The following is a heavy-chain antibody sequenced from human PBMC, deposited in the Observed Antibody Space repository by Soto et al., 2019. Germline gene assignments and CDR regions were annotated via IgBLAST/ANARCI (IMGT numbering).Heavy chain of an antibody. J-gene: IGHJ4*02. CDR2: IYHSGNT. CDR3: ARHQGFAVYYYDSSGYYPDY. V-gene: IGHV4-39*01. D-gene: IGHD3-22*01. CDR1: GGSFSSSSYY. Sequence: SETLSLTCTVSGGSFSSSSYYWGWIRQPPGKGLEWIGSIYHSGNTYYNPSLKSRVTISADTSKNQFSLNVTSVTAADTAVYYCARHQGFAVYYYDSSGYYPDYWGPGTLVTVSS.